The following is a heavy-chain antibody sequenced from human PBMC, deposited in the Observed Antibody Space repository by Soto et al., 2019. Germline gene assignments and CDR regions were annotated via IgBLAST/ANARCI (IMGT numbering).Heavy chain of an antibody. CDR2: MNPNSGNT. J-gene: IGHJ4*02. CDR1: GYTFTRYD. CDR3: AISSRGGSGSYVDY. D-gene: IGHD3-10*01. V-gene: IGHV1-8*01. Sequence: QVQLVQSGAEVKKPGASVKVSCKASGYTFTRYDINWVRQATGQGLEWMGWMNPNSGNTGYAQKFQGRVTMTRNTSISKAYMGRSRLRSAATAVYYCAISSRGGSGSYVDYWGQGTLVTVSS.